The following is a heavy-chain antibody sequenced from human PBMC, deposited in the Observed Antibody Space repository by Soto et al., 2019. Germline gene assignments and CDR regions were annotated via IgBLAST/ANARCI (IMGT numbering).Heavy chain of an antibody. CDR2: IDPRSGGT. CDR3: ATVDYGIFPY. Sequence: HVQLEQSGTEVKKPGASVRVSCEVSGYPFTTYYIHWVRQAPGQGLEWMGWIDPRSGGTVYEQKFQGRGTMTRDTSISTVYMDLSGLTSDDTALYYCATVDYGIFPYWGQGSLVTVSS. D-gene: IGHD3-10*01. CDR1: GYPFTTYY. V-gene: IGHV1-2*02. J-gene: IGHJ4*02.